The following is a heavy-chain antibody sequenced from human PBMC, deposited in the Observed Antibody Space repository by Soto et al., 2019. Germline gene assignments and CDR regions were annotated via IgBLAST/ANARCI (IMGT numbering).Heavy chain of an antibody. CDR3: ARTEGYYYGSGSHRLASDY. CDR2: TYYRSKWYN. Sequence: SQTLSLTCAISGDSVSSNSVAWNWIRQSPSRGLEWLGRTYYRSKWYNDYAVSVKSRVSINPDTSKNHFSLQLNSVTPEDTAVYYCARTEGYYYGSGSHRLASDYWGQGSLVTVS. D-gene: IGHD3-10*01. J-gene: IGHJ4*02. CDR1: GDSVSSNSVA. V-gene: IGHV6-1*01.